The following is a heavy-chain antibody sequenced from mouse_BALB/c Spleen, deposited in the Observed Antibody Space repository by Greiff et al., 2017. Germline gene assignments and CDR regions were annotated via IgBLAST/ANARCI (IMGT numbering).Heavy chain of an antibody. D-gene: IGHD1-1*01. CDR1: GYSITSDYA. Sequence: DVKLQETGPGLVKPSQSLSLTCTVTGYSITSDYAWNWIRQFPGNKLEWMGYISYSGSTSYNPSLKSRISITRDTSKNPFFLQLNSVTTEDTATYYCARCYYGSLYAMDYWGQGTSVTVSS. CDR2: ISYSGST. J-gene: IGHJ4*01. CDR3: ARCYYGSLYAMDY. V-gene: IGHV3-2*02.